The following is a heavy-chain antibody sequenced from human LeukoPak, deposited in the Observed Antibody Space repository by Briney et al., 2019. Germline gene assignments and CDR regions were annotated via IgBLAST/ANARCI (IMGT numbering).Heavy chain of an antibody. V-gene: IGHV3-21*01. D-gene: IGHD6-13*01. J-gene: IGHJ4*02. CDR1: GFTFSSYS. CDR2: ISSSSSYI. Sequence: GGSLRLSCAASGFTFSSYSMNWVRQAPGKGLEWVSSISSSSSYIYYADSVKGRFTISRDNSKNTVYLQMDSLRAEDTALYYCARGQQLVKTDWGQGTLVTVSS. CDR3: ARGQQLVKTD.